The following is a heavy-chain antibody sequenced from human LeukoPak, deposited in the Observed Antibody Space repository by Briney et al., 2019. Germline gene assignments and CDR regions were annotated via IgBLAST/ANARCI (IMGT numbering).Heavy chain of an antibody. CDR1: GFTFSSYD. CDR3: AKRGGTESLYYYYYMDV. D-gene: IGHD3-10*01. V-gene: IGHV3-23*01. J-gene: IGHJ6*03. CDR2: ISRSGGTT. Sequence: GGSLRLSCAASGFTFSSYDMTWVRQTPGKGLEWVALISRSGGTTYYADSVKGRFTISRDNSKNTLYLQMNSLRAEDTAEYYCAKRGGTESLYYYYYMDVWGKGTTVTVSS.